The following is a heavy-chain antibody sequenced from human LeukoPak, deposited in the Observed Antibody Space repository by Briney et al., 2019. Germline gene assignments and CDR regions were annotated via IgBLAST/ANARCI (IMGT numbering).Heavy chain of an antibody. CDR3: AKSVGATGWFDP. J-gene: IGHJ5*02. CDR1: GFTFSSYS. CDR2: IYSGGST. D-gene: IGHD1-26*01. Sequence: PGGSLRLSCAASGFTFSSYSMNWVRQAPGKGLEWVSVIYSGGSTYYADSVKGRFTISRDNSKNTLYLQMNSLRAEDTAVYYCAKSVGATGWFDPWGQGTLVTVSS. V-gene: IGHV3-53*01.